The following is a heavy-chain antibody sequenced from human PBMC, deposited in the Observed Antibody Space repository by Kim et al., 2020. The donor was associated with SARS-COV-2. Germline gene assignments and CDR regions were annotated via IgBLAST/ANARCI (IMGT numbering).Heavy chain of an antibody. D-gene: IGHD3-16*01. V-gene: IGHV3-74*01. CDR2: GCST. Sequence: GCSTSYADSVKGRFTISRDNAKNTLYLQMNSLRAEDTAVYYCARDSDYVSWGQGTLVTVSS. CDR3: ARDSDYVS. J-gene: IGHJ4*02.